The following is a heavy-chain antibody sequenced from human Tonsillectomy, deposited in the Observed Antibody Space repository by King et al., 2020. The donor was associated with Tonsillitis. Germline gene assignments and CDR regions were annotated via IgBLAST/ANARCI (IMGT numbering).Heavy chain of an antibody. CDR1: GFTVSSNY. D-gene: IGHD3-22*01. V-gene: IGHV3-53*01. CDR2: IYSGGST. J-gene: IGHJ4*02. Sequence: VQLVESGGGLIQPGGSLRLSCAASGFTVSSNYMSWVRPAPGEGMEWVSVIYSGGSTYYAGSLKGRFTISRDNSKNTLYLQMNSPRAEDTAVYYCARVLRGNYYDSSGYPAYWGQGTLVTVSS. CDR3: ARVLRGNYYDSSGYPAY.